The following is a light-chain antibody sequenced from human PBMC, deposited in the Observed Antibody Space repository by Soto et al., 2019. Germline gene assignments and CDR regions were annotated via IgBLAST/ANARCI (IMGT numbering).Light chain of an antibody. CDR1: QSISSY. CDR3: QQSYSTHIT. CDR2: AAS. J-gene: IGKJ5*01. V-gene: IGKV1-39*01. Sequence: DIQMTQSPSSLSASVGDGVTLTCRASQSISSYLNWYQQKPGKAPKLLIYAASSLQSGVPSRFSGSGSGTDFTLTISSLQPEDFATYYCQQSYSTHITFGQGTRLEIK.